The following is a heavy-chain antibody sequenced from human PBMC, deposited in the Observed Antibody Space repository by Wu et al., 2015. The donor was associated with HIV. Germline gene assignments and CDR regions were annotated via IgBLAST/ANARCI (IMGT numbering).Heavy chain of an antibody. CDR1: GGSFSDYA. J-gene: IGHJ5*01. CDR3: ARCPSDWNRPLPLFDS. V-gene: IGHV1-69*05. Sequence: QVQLVQSGAEVKKPASSVKVSCKASGGSFSDYAVSWVRQAPGQGLEWMAGTIPVFGTVNYAQKFQGRVAITTDESTNTAYMELSSLTSEDTAVYYCARCPSDWNRPLPLFDSWGQGTLVHRLL. D-gene: IGHD1-1*01. CDR2: TIPVFGTV.